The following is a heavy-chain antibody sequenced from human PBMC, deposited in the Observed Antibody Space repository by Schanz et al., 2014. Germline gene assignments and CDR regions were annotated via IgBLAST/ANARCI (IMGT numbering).Heavy chain of an antibody. V-gene: IGHV1-18*01. CDR1: GYTFTSHG. Sequence: QVQLVQSGAEVKKPGASVKVSCKASGYTFTSHGISWVRQAPGQGLEWMGWITAYNGDTNYALKLQGRVTMTTDTATGTAYMELRSLRSGDTALYYCTRGGYSYALSAFDIWGQGTMVTVSS. D-gene: IGHD5-18*01. CDR3: TRGGYSYALSAFDI. CDR2: ITAYNGDT. J-gene: IGHJ3*02.